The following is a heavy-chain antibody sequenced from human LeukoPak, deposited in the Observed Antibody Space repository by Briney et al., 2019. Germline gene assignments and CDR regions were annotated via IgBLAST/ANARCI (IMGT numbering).Heavy chain of an antibody. V-gene: IGHV4-4*07. Sequence: SETLSLTCTVSGGSISDYYWSWLRQPAGKGLEWIGRIYSSGNTIYNPSLNSRVTISIDMSKNQFSLKVNSVTAADTAVYYCARASSYSSNYIDYWGQGTLVTVSS. CDR3: ARASSYSSNYIDY. CDR1: GGSISDYY. CDR2: IYSSGNT. D-gene: IGHD6-19*01. J-gene: IGHJ4*02.